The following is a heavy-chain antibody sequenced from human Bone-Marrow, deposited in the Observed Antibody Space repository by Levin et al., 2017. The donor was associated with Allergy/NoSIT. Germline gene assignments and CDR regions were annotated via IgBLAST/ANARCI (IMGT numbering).Heavy chain of an antibody. V-gene: IGHV4-4*02. CDR3: TRNPHGYSSSLGWFDP. J-gene: IGHJ5*02. CDR1: GVSISRDNW. D-gene: IGHD6-13*01. CDR2: IYHGGST. Sequence: GSLRLSCAVSGVSISRDNWWTWVRQPPGKGLEWIGEIYHGGSTKYNPSLKSRVTISVDKSKNQFSLKLTSVTAADTAVYYCTRNPHGYSSSLGWFDPWGQGTLVTVSS.